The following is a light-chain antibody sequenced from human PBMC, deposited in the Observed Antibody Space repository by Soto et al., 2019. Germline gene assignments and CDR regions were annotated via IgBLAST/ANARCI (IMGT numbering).Light chain of an antibody. CDR1: SSDVGGYNY. J-gene: IGLJ3*02. V-gene: IGLV2-14*01. CDR3: SSYTSSSTHWV. Sequence: QSVLTQPASVSGSPGQSITISCTGTSSDVGGYNYVSWYQQQPGKAPKLMIYEVSNRPSGVSNRFSGSKSGNTASLTISGLQAEDEADYYCSSYTSSSTHWVFGGGTQLTVL. CDR2: EVS.